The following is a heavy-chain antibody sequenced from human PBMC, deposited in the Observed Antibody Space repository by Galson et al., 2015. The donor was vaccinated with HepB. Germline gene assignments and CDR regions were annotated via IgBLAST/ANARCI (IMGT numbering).Heavy chain of an antibody. J-gene: IGHJ6*02. D-gene: IGHD4-11*01. CDR1: GFTFSSHA. CDR2: ISYDSSKK. Sequence: SLRLSCAASGFTFSSHAVHWVRQAPGKGLEWVAVISYDSSKKYYADSVKGRFTISRDNSRNTLYLQMNSLRTEDAAVYHCARDRATVSYYYYGMDVWGQGTTVTVSS. CDR3: ARDRATVSYYYYGMDV. V-gene: IGHV3-30-3*01.